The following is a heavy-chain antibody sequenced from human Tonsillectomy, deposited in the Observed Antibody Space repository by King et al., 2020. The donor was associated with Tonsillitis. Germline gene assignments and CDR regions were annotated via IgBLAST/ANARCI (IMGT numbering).Heavy chain of an antibody. CDR2: ISGSGGST. CDR3: AKDLGLYYDFWSGKVRGGAFDI. V-gene: IGHV3-23*04. Sequence: VQLVESGGGLVQPGGSLRLSCAASGFTFSSYAMSWVRQAPGKGLEWVSAISGSGGSTYYADSVKGRFTISRDNSKNTLYLQMNSLRAEDTAVYYCAKDLGLYYDFWSGKVRGGAFDIWGQGTMVTVSS. J-gene: IGHJ3*02. CDR1: GFTFSSYA. D-gene: IGHD3-3*01.